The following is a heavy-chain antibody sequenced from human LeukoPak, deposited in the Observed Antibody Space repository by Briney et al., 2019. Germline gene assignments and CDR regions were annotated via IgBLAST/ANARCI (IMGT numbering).Heavy chain of an antibody. D-gene: IGHD4-11*01. Sequence: SETLSLTCAVYGGSSSGYYWSWIRQPPGKGLEWIGEINHSGSTNYNPSLKSRVTISVDTSKNQFSLKLSSVTAADTAVYYCARGLEAVTTRMDVWGQGTTVTVSS. V-gene: IGHV4-34*01. CDR1: GGSSSGYY. CDR2: INHSGST. CDR3: ARGLEAVTTRMDV. J-gene: IGHJ6*02.